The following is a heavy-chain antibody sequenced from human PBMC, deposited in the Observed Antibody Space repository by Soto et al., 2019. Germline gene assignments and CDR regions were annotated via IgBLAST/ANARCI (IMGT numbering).Heavy chain of an antibody. CDR1: GFTFSSYD. CDR2: IGTAGDT. D-gene: IGHD3-22*01. CDR3: ARAQGTRRDSSGYSNDAFDI. Sequence: GGSLRLSCAASGFTFSSYDMHWVRQATGKCLEWVSAIGTAGDTYYPGSVKGRFTISRENAKNSLYLQMNSLRAGDTAVYYCARAQGTRRDSSGYSNDAFDIWGQGXMVTV. V-gene: IGHV3-13*01. J-gene: IGHJ3*02.